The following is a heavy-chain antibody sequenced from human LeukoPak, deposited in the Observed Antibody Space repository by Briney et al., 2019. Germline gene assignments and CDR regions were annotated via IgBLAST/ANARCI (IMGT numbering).Heavy chain of an antibody. D-gene: IGHD3-22*01. V-gene: IGHV4-61*01. J-gene: IGHJ3*02. CDR3: ARELPIVVATASGAFDI. CDR1: GGSFSSGSYY. CDR2: IYYSGST. Sequence: SETLSLTCTVSGGSFSSGSYYWSWIRQPPGKGLEWIGYIYYSGSTNYNPSLKSRVTISVDTSKNQFSLKLSSVTAADTAVYYCARELPIVVATASGAFDIWGQGTMVTVSS.